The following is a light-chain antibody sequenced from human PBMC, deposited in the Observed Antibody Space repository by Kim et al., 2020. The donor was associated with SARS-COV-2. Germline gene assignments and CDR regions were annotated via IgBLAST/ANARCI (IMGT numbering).Light chain of an antibody. Sequence: GQRVTISGSGSNSNVGSNYVYWYKQFPGMAPKARVYRNDQRPSGVTDRVSGSKSGTSASLAISGLRSDDEADYYCAAWDDSLGGHVFGGGTQLTVL. CDR3: AAWDDSLGGHV. CDR2: RND. J-gene: IGLJ2*01. V-gene: IGLV1-47*01. CDR1: NSNVGSNY.